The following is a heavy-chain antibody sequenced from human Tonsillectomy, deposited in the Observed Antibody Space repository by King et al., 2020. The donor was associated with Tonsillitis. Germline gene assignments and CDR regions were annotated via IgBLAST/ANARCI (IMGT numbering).Heavy chain of an antibody. CDR1: GFTFSSYA. D-gene: IGHD3-22*01. CDR3: AKDSTPYVTMIVVVITSWYFDL. Sequence: VQLVESGGGLVQPGGSLRLSCAASGFTFSSYAMSWVRQAPGKGLEWVSGISGSGDSTYYVDPVKGRFTISRDNSKSTLYLQMNSLRAEDTAVYYCAKDSTPYVTMIVVVITSWYFDLWGRGTLVTVSS. J-gene: IGHJ2*01. V-gene: IGHV3-23*04. CDR2: ISGSGDST.